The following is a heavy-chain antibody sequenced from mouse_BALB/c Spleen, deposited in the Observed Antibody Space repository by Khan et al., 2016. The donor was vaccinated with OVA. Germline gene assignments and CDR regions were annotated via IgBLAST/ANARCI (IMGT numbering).Heavy chain of an antibody. CDR2: ISSSGST. D-gene: IGHD2-3*01. CDR3: ARDGSRYNYAMDY. Sequence: EVQLVETGPGLVKPSQSLSLTCTVTGYSFTSDYAWNWIRQFPGNKLELIGYISSSGSTNYNPALKSRISITRDTSKNQFFLQLNSVTTEDTATYYCARDGSRYNYAMDYWGQGTSVTVSS. J-gene: IGHJ4*01. CDR1: GYSFTSDYA. V-gene: IGHV3-2*02.